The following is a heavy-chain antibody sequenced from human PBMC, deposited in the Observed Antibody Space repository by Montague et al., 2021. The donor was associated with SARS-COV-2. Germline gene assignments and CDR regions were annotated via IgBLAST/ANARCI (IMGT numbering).Heavy chain of an antibody. D-gene: IGHD3-10*01. V-gene: IGHV5-51*01. CDR3: ARRSQSAWYFDL. CDR2: FYPGGSHL. Sequence: QSGAEVKKPGESLQISCQISGYTFTNYWIAWVRQVPGKGLEWMGXFYPGGSHLTYSPSFQGQVTISADKSISTAYLQWSTLKASDSAIYYCARRSQSAWYFDLWGRGTLVTVSS. J-gene: IGHJ2*01. CDR1: GYTFTNYW.